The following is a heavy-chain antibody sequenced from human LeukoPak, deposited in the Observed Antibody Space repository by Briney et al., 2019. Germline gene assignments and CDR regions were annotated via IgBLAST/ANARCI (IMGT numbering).Heavy chain of an antibody. CDR2: IYHSGST. V-gene: IGHV4-38-2*02. CDR3: ASRFVVVPAATPTVLDAFDI. J-gene: IGHJ3*02. Sequence: SETLSLTCTVSGYSISSGYYWGWIRQPPGKGLEWIGSIYHSGSTYYNPSLKSRVTISVDTSKNQFSLKLSSVTAADTAVYYCASRFVVVPAATPTVLDAFDIWGQGTMVTVSS. D-gene: IGHD2-2*02. CDR1: GYSISSGYY.